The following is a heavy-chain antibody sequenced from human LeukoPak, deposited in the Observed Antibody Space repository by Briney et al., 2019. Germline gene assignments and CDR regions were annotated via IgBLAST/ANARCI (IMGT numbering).Heavy chain of an antibody. Sequence: SVKVSCKASGGTFSSYAISWVRQAPGQGLEWMGGIIPIFGTANYAQKFQGRVTITADKSTSTAYMELSSLRSEDTAVYYCARGGSVTNYYYYYMDVWGKGTTVTISS. CDR1: GGTFSSYA. CDR2: IIPIFGTA. D-gene: IGHD2-21*02. CDR3: ARGGSVTNYYYYYMDV. J-gene: IGHJ6*03. V-gene: IGHV1-69*06.